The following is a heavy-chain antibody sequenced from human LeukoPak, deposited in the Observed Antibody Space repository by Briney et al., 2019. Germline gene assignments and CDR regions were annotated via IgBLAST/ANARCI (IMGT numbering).Heavy chain of an antibody. CDR3: AKGVVAATNAAYYGMDV. CDR2: ISYDESDK. V-gene: IGHV3-30*18. D-gene: IGHD2-15*01. J-gene: IGHJ6*02. Sequence: GGSLRLSCAASGFTLTSYTMNWVRQAPGKGLEWVAVISYDESDKYYADSVKGRFTISRDNSKNTLYLQMNSLRPEDTAVYYCAKGVVAATNAAYYGMDVWGQGTTVTVSS. CDR1: GFTLTSYT.